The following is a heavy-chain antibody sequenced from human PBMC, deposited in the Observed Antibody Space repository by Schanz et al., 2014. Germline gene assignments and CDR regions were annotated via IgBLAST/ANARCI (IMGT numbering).Heavy chain of an antibody. V-gene: IGHV3-23*04. CDR1: GFTFTNYV. Sequence: VQLVDSGGGLVKPGGSLRLSCAASGFTFTNYVMSWVRQAPGKGLEWVSTIGTSGGTNYAESVKGRFTISRDNSKNTLYLQMNSLRAEDTAVYYCARSRSGFYFDYWGQGTLVTVSS. CDR2: IGTSGGT. D-gene: IGHD1-26*01. J-gene: IGHJ4*02. CDR3: ARSRSGFYFDY.